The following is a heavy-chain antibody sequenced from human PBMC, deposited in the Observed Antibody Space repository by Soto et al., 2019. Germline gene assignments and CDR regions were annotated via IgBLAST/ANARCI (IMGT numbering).Heavy chain of an antibody. CDR2: INPSIGST. D-gene: IGHD5-18*01. Sequence: QVQLVQSGAEVKKPGASVRVSCKASGYTFTSCYIHWVRQAPGQGLEWMGIINPSIGSTAYAQKFQGRVSMTRDTSTTTVYMELSSLRSEDTAVYYCARGLRAAMDTWGYYMDVWGKGTTVTVSS. CDR3: ARGLRAAMDTWGYYMDV. J-gene: IGHJ6*03. CDR1: GYTFTSCY. V-gene: IGHV1-46*03.